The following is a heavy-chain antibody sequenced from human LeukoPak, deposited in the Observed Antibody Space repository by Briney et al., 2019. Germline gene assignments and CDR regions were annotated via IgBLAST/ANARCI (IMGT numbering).Heavy chain of an antibody. D-gene: IGHD2-2*02. CDR1: GYTFTSYG. V-gene: IGHV1-18*01. J-gene: IGHJ3*02. CDR3: ATDVARYCSSTSCYMGAFDI. CDR2: ISAYNGNT. Sequence: ASVKVSCKASGYTFTSYGISWVRQAPGQGLEWMGWISAYNGNTNYAQKLQGRVTMTTDTSTSTAYMELSSLRSEDTAVYYCATDVARYCSSTSCYMGAFDIWGQGTMVTVSS.